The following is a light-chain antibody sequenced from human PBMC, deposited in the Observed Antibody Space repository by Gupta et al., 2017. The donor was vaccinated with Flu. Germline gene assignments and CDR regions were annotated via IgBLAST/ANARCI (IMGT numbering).Light chain of an antibody. Sequence: PSSLSASVGDRVTITCRASQSIGNYLHWYQQKPGKTPNLLVFAASSLQSGVPSRFSGSGSGTDFTLTISSVQPEDFATYYCQQSSGPPFTFGPGTRVDMK. J-gene: IGKJ3*01. CDR3: QQSSGPPFT. V-gene: IGKV1-39*01. CDR1: QSIGNY. CDR2: AAS.